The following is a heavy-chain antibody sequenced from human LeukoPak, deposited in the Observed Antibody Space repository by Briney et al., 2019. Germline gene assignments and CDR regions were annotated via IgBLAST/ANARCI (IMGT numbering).Heavy chain of an antibody. J-gene: IGHJ4*02. CDR3: ARVRAVAVGYFDY. Sequence: SVKVSCKASGFTFTSSAVQWVRQARGQRLEWIGWIVVGSGNTNYAQKFQERVTITRDMSTSTAYMELSSLRSEDTAVYYCARVRAVAVGYFDYWGQGTLVTVSS. CDR2: IVVGSGNT. CDR1: GFTFTSSA. D-gene: IGHD6-19*01. V-gene: IGHV1-58*01.